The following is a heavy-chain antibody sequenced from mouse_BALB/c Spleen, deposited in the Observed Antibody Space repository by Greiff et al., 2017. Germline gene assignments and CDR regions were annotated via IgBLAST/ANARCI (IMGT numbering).Heavy chain of an antibody. Sequence: VQLQQPGAELVRPGASVKLSCKASGYTFTSYWINWVKQRPGQGLEWIGNIYPSDSYTNYNQKFKDKATLTVDKSSSTAYMQLSSPTSEDSAVYYCTRRTVVQYYFDYWGQGTTLTVSS. V-gene: IGHV1-69*02. J-gene: IGHJ2*01. CDR1: GYTFTSYW. CDR3: TRRTVVQYYFDY. CDR2: IYPSDSYT. D-gene: IGHD1-1*01.